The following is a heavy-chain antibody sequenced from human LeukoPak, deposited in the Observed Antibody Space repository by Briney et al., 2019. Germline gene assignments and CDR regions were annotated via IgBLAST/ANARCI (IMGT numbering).Heavy chain of an antibody. CDR1: GDSINDYY. Sequence: SETLSLTCTVSGDSINDYYWSWIRQPPGNRLEWIGWIYYSGSTMYSPSLESRVTISLDTSRTQFSLDLNSVTAADTAVYYCARHAGFGSGHYHDAFDIWGQGSMVIVSS. V-gene: IGHV4-59*08. J-gene: IGHJ3*02. CDR2: IYYSGST. CDR3: ARHAGFGSGHYHDAFDI. D-gene: IGHD3-22*01.